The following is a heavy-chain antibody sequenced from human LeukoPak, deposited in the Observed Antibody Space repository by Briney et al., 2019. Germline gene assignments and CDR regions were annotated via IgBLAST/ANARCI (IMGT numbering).Heavy chain of an antibody. V-gene: IGHV4-4*02. Sequence: SETLSLTCAVSGGSISSSNWWSWVRQPPGKGLEWIGEIYHSGSTNYNPSLKSRVTMSVDTSKNQFSLHLSSVTAADTAVYYCARAFGIQSNYWGQGALVTVSS. D-gene: IGHD3-16*01. CDR3: ARAFGIQSNY. CDR1: GGSISSSNW. CDR2: IYHSGST. J-gene: IGHJ4*02.